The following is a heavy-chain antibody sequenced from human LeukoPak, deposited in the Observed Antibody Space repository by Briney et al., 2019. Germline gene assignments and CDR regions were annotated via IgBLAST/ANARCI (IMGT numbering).Heavy chain of an antibody. CDR3: ARAPSGWYASDF. J-gene: IGHJ4*02. V-gene: IGHV3-74*01. D-gene: IGHD6-19*01. CDR1: GFTFSNYL. CDR2: INEGGSA. Sequence: GGSLRLSCAVSGFTFSNYLMHWVRPAPGKGLVWVSRINEGGSASYADSVKGRFTISRDNGKNTVYLQMNSLRAEDTAVYFCARAPSGWYASDFWGQGALVTVSS.